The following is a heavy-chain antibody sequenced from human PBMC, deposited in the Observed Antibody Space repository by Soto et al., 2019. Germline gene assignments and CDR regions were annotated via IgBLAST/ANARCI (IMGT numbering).Heavy chain of an antibody. CDR2: IGTAGDT. V-gene: IGHV3-13*01. CDR1: GFTFSSYD. D-gene: IGHD3-3*01. Sequence: GGSLRLSCAASGFTFSSYDMHWVRQATGKGLEWVSAIGTAGDTYYPGSVKGRFTISRENAKNSLYLQMNSLRAEDTAVYYCARAADDFWSGNYFDYWGQGTLVTVSS. CDR3: ARAADDFWSGNYFDY. J-gene: IGHJ4*02.